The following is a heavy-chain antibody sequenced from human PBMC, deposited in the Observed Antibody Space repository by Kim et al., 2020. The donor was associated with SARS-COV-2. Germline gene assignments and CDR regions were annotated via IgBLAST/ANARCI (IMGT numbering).Heavy chain of an antibody. J-gene: IGHJ6*02. CDR2: IWYDGSNK. V-gene: IGHV3-33*06. Sequence: GGSLRLSCAASGFTFSSYGMHWVRQAPGKGLEWVAVIWYDGSNKYYADSVKGRFTISRDNSKNTLYLQMNSLRAEDTAVYYCAKDLGASSISSGGSCYDCYYGMDVWGQGTTVTVSS. CDR3: AKDLGASSISSGGSCYDCYYGMDV. CDR1: GFTFSSYG. D-gene: IGHD2-15*01.